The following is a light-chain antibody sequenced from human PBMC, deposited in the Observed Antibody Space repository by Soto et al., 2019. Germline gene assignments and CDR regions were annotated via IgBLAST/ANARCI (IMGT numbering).Light chain of an antibody. CDR3: QQDGSSPPYT. V-gene: IGKV3-20*01. Sequence: EVVLTQSPGTLSLSPGERATLSCRASQSVSNNYLACYQQKRGQSPKLLIFGSTDRATGIPDRFSGSGSGTDFTITISRLEPRDFAVYYCQQDGSSPPYTFGQGTKLEIK. CDR1: QSVSNNY. J-gene: IGKJ2*01. CDR2: GST.